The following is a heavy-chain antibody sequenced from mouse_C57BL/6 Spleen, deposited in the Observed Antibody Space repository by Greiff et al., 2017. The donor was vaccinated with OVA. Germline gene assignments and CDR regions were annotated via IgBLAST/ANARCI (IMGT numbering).Heavy chain of an antibody. J-gene: IGHJ3*01. Sequence: VQLKQSGPGMVKPSQSLSLTCTVTGYSITSGYDWHWIRHFPGNKLEWMGYISYSGSTNYNPSLKSRISITHDTSKNHFFLKLNSVTTEDTATYYCASLYDYGFAYWGQGTLVTVSA. CDR3: ASLYDYGFAY. D-gene: IGHD2-4*01. CDR2: ISYSGST. CDR1: GYSITSGYD. V-gene: IGHV3-1*01.